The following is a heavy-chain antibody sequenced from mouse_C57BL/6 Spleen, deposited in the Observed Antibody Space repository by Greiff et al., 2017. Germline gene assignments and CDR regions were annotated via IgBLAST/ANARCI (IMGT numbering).Heavy chain of an antibody. CDR2: IWWDDDK. D-gene: IGHD1-1*01. V-gene: IGHV8-8*01. CDR1: GFSLTTFGMG. J-gene: IGHJ4*01. Sequence: QVTLKVSGPGILQPSQTLSLTCSFSGFSLTTFGMGVGGIRQPSGKGLEWLAHIWWDDDKYYNQALKSQLTIFKATSKNQVFRKVAMVDTTDTSTDSCARKGGNYGSSSYDAMDYWGQGTSVTVSS. CDR3: ARKGGNYGSSSYDAMDY.